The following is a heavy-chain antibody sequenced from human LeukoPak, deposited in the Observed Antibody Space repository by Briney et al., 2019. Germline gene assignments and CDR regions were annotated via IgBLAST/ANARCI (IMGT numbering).Heavy chain of an antibody. Sequence: GGSLRLSCAASGFSFSAYGMHWVRQAPGKGLEWVAFMSYEGSNKYYADSVKGRFTISRDNSKNTLYLQMNSLRAEDMAVYYCARDGPTSPAYYADYWGQGTLVTVSS. CDR2: MSYEGSNK. J-gene: IGHJ4*02. CDR3: ARDGPTSPAYYADY. CDR1: GFSFSAYG. D-gene: IGHD1-14*01. V-gene: IGHV3-30*03.